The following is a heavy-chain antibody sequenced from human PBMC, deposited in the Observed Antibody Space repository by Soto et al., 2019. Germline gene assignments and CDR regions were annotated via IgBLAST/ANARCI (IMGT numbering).Heavy chain of an antibody. Sequence: GGSLRFSCPASVFTFRDYYVSWIRQAPGKGLEWVSYISSIGSTIYYADSVKGRFTISRHNAKNSLYRQMNSLRAEDTNVYYCASDGIGYCSSTSCYPRYNWIDPWGQGTLVTVSS. CDR1: VFTFRDYY. D-gene: IGHD2-2*01. V-gene: IGHV3-11*01. CDR2: ISSIGSTI. CDR3: ASDGIGYCSSTSCYPRYNWIDP. J-gene: IGHJ5*02.